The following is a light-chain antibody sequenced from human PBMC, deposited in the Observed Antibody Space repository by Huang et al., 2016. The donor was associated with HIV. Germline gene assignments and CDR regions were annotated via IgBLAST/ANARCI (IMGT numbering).Light chain of an antibody. CDR2: AAS. CDR3: QKYNSAPPT. Sequence: DIQMAQSPSSLSASVGDRVTITCRASQDINNYLAWYQQKPGNVPKLLIYAASTLQSGVPSRFSGSGSGTHFTLTISSLQPEDVATYYCQKYNSAPPTFGQGTKVEIK. J-gene: IGKJ1*01. V-gene: IGKV1-27*01. CDR1: QDINNY.